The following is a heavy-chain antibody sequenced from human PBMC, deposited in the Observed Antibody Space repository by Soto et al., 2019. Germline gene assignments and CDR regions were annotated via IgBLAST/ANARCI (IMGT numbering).Heavy chain of an antibody. J-gene: IGHJ6*02. CDR1: GVSISSDYYH. Sequence: QVQLQQSGPGLVKPSQTLSLTCTVSGVSISSDYYHWTWILQSPERGLEWIGYIHHSGSILYNPSLKSRVTISVDTSKNQFSLHLSSVTAADTAVYFCAREDDGGDTLDVWGQGTTVTVSS. V-gene: IGHV4-30-4*08. CDR2: IHHSGSI. D-gene: IGHD2-21*02. CDR3: AREDDGGDTLDV.